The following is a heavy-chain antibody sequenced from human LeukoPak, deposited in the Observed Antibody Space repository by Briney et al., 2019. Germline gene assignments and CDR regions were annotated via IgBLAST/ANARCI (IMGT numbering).Heavy chain of an antibody. J-gene: IGHJ6*02. V-gene: IGHV4-30-2*01. D-gene: IGHD1-1*01. CDR3: ARGTGTHHFYYYYGMDV. CDR2: IYHSGST. Sequence: SEALSLTCAVSGGSISSGGYSWSWIRQPPGKGLEWIGYIYHSGSTYYNPSLKSRVTISVDRSKNQFSLKLSSVTAADTAVYYCARGTGTHHFYYYYGMDVWGQGTTVTVSS. CDR1: GGSISSGGYS.